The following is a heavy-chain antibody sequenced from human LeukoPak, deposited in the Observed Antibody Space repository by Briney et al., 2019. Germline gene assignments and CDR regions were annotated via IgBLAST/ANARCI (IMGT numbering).Heavy chain of an antibody. CDR1: RDTFTSYD. CDR2: MNPNSGNT. D-gene: IGHD3-3*01. Sequence: ASVKVSRKASRDTFTSYDINWVRQATGEGLERMGWMNPNSGNTGYAQKFQGRVTMPRKTSISTAYMELSSLRPPDTPVYYCARPNLLYYDFWSGYYTLGYWGQGTLVTVSS. CDR3: ARPNLLYYDFWSGYYTLGY. J-gene: IGHJ4*02. V-gene: IGHV1-8*01.